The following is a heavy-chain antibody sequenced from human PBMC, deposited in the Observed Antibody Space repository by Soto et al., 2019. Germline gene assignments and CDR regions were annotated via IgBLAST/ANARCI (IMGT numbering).Heavy chain of an antibody. J-gene: IGHJ4*02. Sequence: QVQLVETGGGVVQPGRSLRLSCAASGFTFSSYAMHWVRQAPGKGLEWVAVISYDGSNKYYADFVKGRFTISKDTSKNTLYLQRNGLRAEDTAVYYSARDQSRLLDYWGQGTLVTVSS. CDR3: ARDQSRLLDY. CDR2: ISYDGSNK. CDR1: GFTFSSYA. V-gene: IGHV3-30-3*01. D-gene: IGHD2-15*01.